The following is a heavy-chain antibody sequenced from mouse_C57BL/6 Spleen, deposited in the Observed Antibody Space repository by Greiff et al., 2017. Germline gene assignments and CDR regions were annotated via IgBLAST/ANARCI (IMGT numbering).Heavy chain of an antibody. CDR3: ARSIYYDYDREDY. D-gene: IGHD2-4*01. Sequence: VQLQQPGAELVRPGTSVKLSCKASGYTFTSYWMHWVKQRPGQGLEWIGVIDPSDSYTNYNQKFKGKATLPVDTSSSTAYMQLSSLTSEDSAVYYCARSIYYDYDREDYWGQGTTLTVSS. CDR1: GYTFTSYW. V-gene: IGHV1-59*01. J-gene: IGHJ2*01. CDR2: IDPSDSYT.